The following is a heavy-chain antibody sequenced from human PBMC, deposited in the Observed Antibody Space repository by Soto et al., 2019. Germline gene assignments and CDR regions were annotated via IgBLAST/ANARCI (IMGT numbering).Heavy chain of an antibody. V-gene: IGHV4-34*01. J-gene: IGHJ3*02. Sequence: QVQLQQWGAGLLKPSETLSLTCAVYGGFVTSGSYYWSWIRQPPGKGLEWIGEMSHSGGTHFNPSLKSLVTISVDTSKNRFTLKRSSVTAADTALYYCARVERGTATTVVDAFDIWGPGTMGTVSS. CDR1: GGFVTSGSYY. D-gene: IGHD1-1*01. CDR2: MSHSGGT. CDR3: ARVERGTATTVVDAFDI.